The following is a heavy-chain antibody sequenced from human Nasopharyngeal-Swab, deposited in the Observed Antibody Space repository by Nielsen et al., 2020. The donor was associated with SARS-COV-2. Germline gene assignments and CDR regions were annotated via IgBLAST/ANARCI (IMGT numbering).Heavy chain of an antibody. CDR3: AKEGGRTTVITIYWCFDL. V-gene: IGHV3-23*01. Sequence: GEFLEISCAASGFTFSSYVMSLGRQAPGEVLGLVSAISGSGGSTYYADSVKGRFTISRDNSKNTLFLQLNSHRAEDKAVYYCAKEGGRTTVITIYWCFDLWGRGTLVTVSS. CDR2: ISGSGGST. J-gene: IGHJ2*01. CDR1: GFTFSSYV. D-gene: IGHD2-2*01.